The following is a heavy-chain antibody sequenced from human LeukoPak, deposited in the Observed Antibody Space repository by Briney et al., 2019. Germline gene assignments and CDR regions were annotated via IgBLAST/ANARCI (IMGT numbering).Heavy chain of an antibody. J-gene: IGHJ4*02. V-gene: IGHV3-33*01. Sequence: PGRSLRLSCAASGFTFSNYGMHWARQAPGKGLEWVAVIWYDASNKYYADSVKGRFTISRDNSKNTLYLQMNSLRAEDTAVYYCARDRYGANSPFDYWGQGTLVTVSS. CDR2: IWYDASNK. D-gene: IGHD4-23*01. CDR3: ARDRYGANSPFDY. CDR1: GFTFSNYG.